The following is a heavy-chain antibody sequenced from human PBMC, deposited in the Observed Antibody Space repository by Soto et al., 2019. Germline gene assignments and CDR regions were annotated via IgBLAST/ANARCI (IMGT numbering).Heavy chain of an antibody. Sequence: LRLSCAASGFTFSSYWMSWVRQAPGKGLEWVANIKQDGSEKYYVDSVKRRFTISRDNAKNSLYLQMNSLRAEDTAVYYCARLGIAVASGAFDIWGQGTMVTVSS. D-gene: IGHD6-19*01. J-gene: IGHJ3*02. CDR1: GFTFSSYW. CDR3: ARLGIAVASGAFDI. CDR2: IKQDGSEK. V-gene: IGHV3-7*03.